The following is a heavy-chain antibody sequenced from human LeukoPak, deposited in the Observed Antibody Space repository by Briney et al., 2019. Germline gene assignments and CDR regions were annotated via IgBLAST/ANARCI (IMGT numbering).Heavy chain of an antibody. CDR2: IHHSGST. Sequence: SGTLSLTCAVSGGSISSSNWWSWVRQPPGKGLEWIAEIHHSGSTNYSPSLKSRVTISVDKSKNQFSLRLMSVTAADTAVYYCASYSSGYYHPAYFDHWGQGMLVTVSS. D-gene: IGHD3-22*01. CDR3: ASYSSGYYHPAYFDH. J-gene: IGHJ4*02. CDR1: GGSISSSNW. V-gene: IGHV4-4*02.